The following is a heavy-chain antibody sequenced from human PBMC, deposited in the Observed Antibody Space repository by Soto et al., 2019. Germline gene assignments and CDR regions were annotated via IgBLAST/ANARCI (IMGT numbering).Heavy chain of an antibody. Sequence: GGFLRLSCAASGFTFDDYAMHWVRQAPGKGLEWVSGISWNSGSIGYADSVKGRFTISRDNAKNSLYLQMNSLRAEDTALYYCAKDISGGSSGYYDPGYGMDVWGQGTTLTVSS. CDR2: ISWNSGSI. CDR1: GFTFDDYA. D-gene: IGHD3-22*01. J-gene: IGHJ6*02. CDR3: AKDISGGSSGYYDPGYGMDV. V-gene: IGHV3-9*01.